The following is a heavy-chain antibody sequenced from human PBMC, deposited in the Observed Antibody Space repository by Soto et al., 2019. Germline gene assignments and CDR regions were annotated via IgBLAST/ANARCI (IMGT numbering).Heavy chain of an antibody. CDR3: ARDRDDYGSGNYYNRIDF. D-gene: IGHD3-10*01. CDR2: IIPLFGTP. V-gene: IGHV1-69*01. J-gene: IGHJ4*02. CDR1: GGIFSTYA. Sequence: QVQLVQSGAEVKKPGSSVKVSCKASGGIFSTYAISWLRQAPGQGLEWMGGIIPLFGTPNYAQRFQGRVTITADESTSTDYMELSRLRSEDTAVYYCARDRDDYGSGNYYNRIDFWGLGTLVTVSS.